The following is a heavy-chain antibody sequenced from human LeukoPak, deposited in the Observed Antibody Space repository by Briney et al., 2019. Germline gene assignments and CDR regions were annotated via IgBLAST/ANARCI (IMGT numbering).Heavy chain of an antibody. Sequence: GGSLRLSCVASGFTFSSYGMHWVRQAPGKGLEWVAFIRYDGSNKYYADSVKGRFTISRDNSKNTLYLQMNSLRAEDTAVYYCARPAIAVAGSLGDFFDYWGQGTLVTVSS. D-gene: IGHD6-19*01. J-gene: IGHJ4*02. V-gene: IGHV3-30*02. CDR1: GFTFSSYG. CDR2: IRYDGSNK. CDR3: ARPAIAVAGSLGDFFDY.